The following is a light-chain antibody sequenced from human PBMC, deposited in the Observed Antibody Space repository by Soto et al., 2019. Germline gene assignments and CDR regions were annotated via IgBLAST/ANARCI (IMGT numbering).Light chain of an antibody. CDR2: DVS. CDR1: SSDVGGYSY. V-gene: IGLV2-14*01. J-gene: IGLJ1*01. CDR3: TSYTSGNTQV. Sequence: QSSLTQPASLSGSPGQSITISFPGTSSDVGGYSYVSWYQQHPGKAPKPMIYDVSYRPSGVSNRFSGSKSGNTASLTISGLQAGDEADYYCTSYTSGNTQVFGTGTKVTVL.